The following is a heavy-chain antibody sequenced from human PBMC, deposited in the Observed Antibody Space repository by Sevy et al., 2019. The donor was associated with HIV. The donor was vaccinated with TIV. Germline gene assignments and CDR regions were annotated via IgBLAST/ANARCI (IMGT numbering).Heavy chain of an antibody. CDR1: GGSVSSGSYY. D-gene: IGHD5-18*01. CDR3: ARGGYSYTKYDY. Sequence: SETLSLTCTVSGGSVSSGSYYWSWIRQPPGKGLEWIWYIYYSGSTNYNPSLKSRVTISVDTAKNLFSLKLSSVTAADTALYYCARGGYSYTKYDYWGQGTLVTVSS. V-gene: IGHV4-61*01. J-gene: IGHJ4*02. CDR2: IYYSGST.